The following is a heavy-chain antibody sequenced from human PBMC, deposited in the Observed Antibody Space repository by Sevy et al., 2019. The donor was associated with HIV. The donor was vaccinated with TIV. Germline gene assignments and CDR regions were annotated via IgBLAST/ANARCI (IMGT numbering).Heavy chain of an antibody. J-gene: IGHJ2*01. D-gene: IGHD2-2*01. CDR1: GYTFTGYY. V-gene: IGHV1-2*02. Sequence: ASVKVSCKASGYTFTGYYMHWVRQAPGQGLEWMGWINPNSGGTNYAQKFQGRVTMTRDTSISTAYIELSSLRSDDTAVYYCARDWGYCSSTSCPAYYYFDLWGRGTLVTVSS. CDR2: INPNSGGT. CDR3: ARDWGYCSSTSCPAYYYFDL.